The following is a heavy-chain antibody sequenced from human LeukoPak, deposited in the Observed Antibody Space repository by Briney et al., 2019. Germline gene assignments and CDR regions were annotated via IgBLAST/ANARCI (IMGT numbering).Heavy chain of an antibody. CDR1: GFTFSSHW. CDR3: ARDCSGRDVGIDY. CDR2: INLHGSEK. J-gene: IGHJ4*02. D-gene: IGHD1-26*01. V-gene: IGHV3-7*01. Sequence: GGSLRLSCAASGFTFSSHWMSWVRQAPGKGLEWVANINLHGSEKYYVDSVKGRFTISRDNGKNSLYLQLNSLRAEDTAVYYCARDCSGRDVGIDYWGRGTLVTVS.